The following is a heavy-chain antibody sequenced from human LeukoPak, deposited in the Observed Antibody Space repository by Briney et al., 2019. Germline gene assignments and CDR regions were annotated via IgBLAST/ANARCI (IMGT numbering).Heavy chain of an antibody. Sequence: GGSLRLSCAASGFTFSSYWMNWVRQAPGKGLEWVAVISYNGSNKYYADSVKGRFTISRDNSKNTLYLQMNSLRAEDTAVYYCARESYGDNPGNGMDVWGQGTTVTVSS. V-gene: IGHV3-30*03. J-gene: IGHJ6*02. D-gene: IGHD4-17*01. CDR1: GFTFSSYW. CDR3: ARESYGDNPGNGMDV. CDR2: ISYNGSNK.